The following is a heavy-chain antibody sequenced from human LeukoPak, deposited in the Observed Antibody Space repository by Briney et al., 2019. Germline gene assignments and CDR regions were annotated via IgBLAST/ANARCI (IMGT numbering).Heavy chain of an antibody. J-gene: IGHJ3*02. D-gene: IGHD3-16*01. CDR3: ARDFGAGLSDAFDI. V-gene: IGHV3-11*01. Sequence: GGSLRPSCAASGFTFSDYYMSWIRQAPGKWLEWVSYISSSGSTIYYADSVKGRFTISRDNAKNSLYLQMNSLRAEDTAVYYCARDFGAGLSDAFDIWGQGTMVTVSS. CDR2: ISSSGSTI. CDR1: GFTFSDYY.